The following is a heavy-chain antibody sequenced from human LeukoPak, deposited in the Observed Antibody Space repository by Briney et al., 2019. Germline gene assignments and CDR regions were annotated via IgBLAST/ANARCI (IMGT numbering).Heavy chain of an antibody. CDR1: GFTFSNYD. V-gene: IGHV3-21*04. J-gene: IGHJ3*02. D-gene: IGHD3-22*01. CDR3: ARDRGYYDSRGAFDI. CDR2: ISSSSSYI. Sequence: GGSLRLSCVASGFTFSNYDMNWARQAPGKGLEWVSSISSSSSYIYYTDSVKGRFTISRDNAKNSLYLQMNSLRAEDTAVYYCARDRGYYDSRGAFDIWGQGTMVTVSS.